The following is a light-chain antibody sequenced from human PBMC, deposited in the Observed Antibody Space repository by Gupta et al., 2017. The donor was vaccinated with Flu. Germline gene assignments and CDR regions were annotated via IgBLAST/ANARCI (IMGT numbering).Light chain of an antibody. CDR1: SNDVGSSNR. J-gene: IGLJ1*01. CDR3: SSHAGRVTWV. CDR2: DVT. Sequence: QSAPTQPRSMSGSPGQSVTISCTGTSNDVGSSNRVSGYEQRPGKAPKLTLYDVTERPSGVPDRFSGSKSGNTASLTISGLQADDEADYYCSSHAGRVTWVFGTGTTVTVL. V-gene: IGLV2-11*01.